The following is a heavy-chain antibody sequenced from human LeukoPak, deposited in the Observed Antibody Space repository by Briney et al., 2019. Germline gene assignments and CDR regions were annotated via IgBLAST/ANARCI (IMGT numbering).Heavy chain of an antibody. Sequence: GGSLRLSCAASGFTFSSYAVHWVRQAPGKGLEWVAVISYDGSNKYYADSVKGRFTISRDNSKNTLYLQMNSLRAEDTAVYYCARARYYDSSGYLDYWGQGTLVTVSS. V-gene: IGHV3-30-3*01. CDR1: GFTFSSYA. CDR2: ISYDGSNK. J-gene: IGHJ4*02. D-gene: IGHD3-22*01. CDR3: ARARYYDSSGYLDY.